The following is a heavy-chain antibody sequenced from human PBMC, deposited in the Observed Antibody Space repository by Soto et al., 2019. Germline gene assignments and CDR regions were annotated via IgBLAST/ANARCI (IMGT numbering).Heavy chain of an antibody. V-gene: IGHV2-5*02. CDR1: VFSLSTRGVG. CDR2: IYWDYDR. Sequence: GSGPTLVNPTQTLTVTFTFSVFSLSTRGVGMGWIRQPPGKALEWLALIYWDYDRHYSPSLRSRLTITKDTSKNQVVLTMTNMEPMDTGTYYCAHKGPEDWPLDYWGQGTLVTVSS. CDR3: AHKGPEDWPLDY. J-gene: IGHJ4*02. D-gene: IGHD3-9*01.